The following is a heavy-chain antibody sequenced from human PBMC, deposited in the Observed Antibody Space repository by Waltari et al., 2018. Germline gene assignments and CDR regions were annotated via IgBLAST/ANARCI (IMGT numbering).Heavy chain of an antibody. CDR2: INHSGST. D-gene: IGHD3-22*01. V-gene: IGHV4-34*01. CDR1: GGSFSGYY. Sequence: QVQLQQWGAGLLKPSETLSLTCAVYGGSFSGYYWSWIRQPPGKGLAWIGEINHSGSTHYHPSPNSRVTISVDPSKNQFSLKLSSVTAADTAVYYCARNAYYYDSSGRPSDFPVYYYYYYMDVWGKGTTVTVSS. CDR3: ARNAYYYDSSGRPSDFPVYYYYYYMDV. J-gene: IGHJ6*03.